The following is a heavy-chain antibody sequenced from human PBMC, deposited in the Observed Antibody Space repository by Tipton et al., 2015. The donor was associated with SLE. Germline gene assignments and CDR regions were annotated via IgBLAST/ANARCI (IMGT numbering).Heavy chain of an antibody. J-gene: IGHJ6*02. CDR3: ARGVSGWDYYCYDMDV. CDR2: INPNSGAT. Sequence: QSGAEVKKPGASVKVSCKASGYTFTGYNIHWVRQAPGQGLEYMGRINPNSGATNYAQKFQGRVTMTRDTSISTAYMELSRLRSDDTAVYYCARGVSGWDYYCYDMDVWGQGTTVTVSS. V-gene: IGHV1-2*06. CDR1: GYTFTGYN. D-gene: IGHD6-19*01.